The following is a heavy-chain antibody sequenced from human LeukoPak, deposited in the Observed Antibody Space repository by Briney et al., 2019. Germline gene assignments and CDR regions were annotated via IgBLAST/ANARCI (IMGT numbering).Heavy chain of an antibody. D-gene: IGHD1-26*01. CDR3: ARDKIVGATFFDY. V-gene: IGHV3-7*01. CDR1: GFTFTTYW. J-gene: IGHJ4*02. CDR2: IKQDGTEK. Sequence: PGESLRLSCAASGFTFTTYWLGWVRQPPGKGLEWVANIKQDGTEKYYVESVKGRFTISRDNAKNSLYLQMNSLRAEDTAVYYCARDKIVGATFFDYWGQGTLVTVSS.